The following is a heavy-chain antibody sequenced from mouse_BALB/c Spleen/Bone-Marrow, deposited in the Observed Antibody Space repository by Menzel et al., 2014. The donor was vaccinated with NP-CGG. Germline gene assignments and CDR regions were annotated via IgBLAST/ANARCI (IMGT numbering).Heavy chain of an antibody. CDR3: GRGGVYYAMDY. Sequence: EVKVEESGPELVKPGASVKISCKASGYSFTGYFINWVKQSHGKSLEWIGRINPYNGDTFYNQKFKGKATLTVDKSSSTAHMELLSLTSEDSAVYYCGRGGVYYAMDYWGQGTSVAVSS. D-gene: IGHD1-1*02. V-gene: IGHV1-37*01. CDR1: GYSFTGYF. J-gene: IGHJ4*01. CDR2: INPYNGDT.